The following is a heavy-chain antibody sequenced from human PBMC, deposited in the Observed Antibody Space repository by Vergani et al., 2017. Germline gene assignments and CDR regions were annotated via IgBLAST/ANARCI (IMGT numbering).Heavy chain of an antibody. CDR3: ATAPFGDYYYYYMDV. CDR1: GYTFTSYY. J-gene: IGHJ6*03. CDR2: INPSGGST. D-gene: IGHD3-10*01. Sequence: QVQLVQSGAEVKKPGASVKVSCKASGYTFTSYYMHWVRQAPGQGLEWMGIINPSGGSTSYAQKFQGRVTMTRDTSTSTVYMELSSLRSEDTAVYYCATAPFGDYYYYYMDVWGKGTTVTVSS. V-gene: IGHV1-46*01.